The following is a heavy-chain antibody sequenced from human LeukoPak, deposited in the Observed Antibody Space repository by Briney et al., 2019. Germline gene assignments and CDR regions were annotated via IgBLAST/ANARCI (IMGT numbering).Heavy chain of an antibody. V-gene: IGHV3-7*01. CDR3: AKDSAPIYQILSGYYDAFEI. CDR2: INGDGGEK. D-gene: IGHD3-9*01. Sequence: PGGSLRLSCAASGSNPISSWMTWVRQAPGRGLEWVHTINGDGGEKNCMDSVRGGLTTSRDTARKSLFLKLNILGAEGTAVYYCAKDSAPIYQILSGYYDAFEIWGQGTMVTVSS. CDR1: GSNPISSW. J-gene: IGHJ3*02.